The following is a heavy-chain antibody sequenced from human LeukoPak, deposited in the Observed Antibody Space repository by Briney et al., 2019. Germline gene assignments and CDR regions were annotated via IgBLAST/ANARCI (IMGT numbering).Heavy chain of an antibody. D-gene: IGHD5-12*01. CDR3: AKDATRRGYSGYDFDY. CDR2: IRYDGSNK. V-gene: IGHV3-30*02. J-gene: IGHJ4*02. CDR1: GFTFSSYG. Sequence: PGGSLRLSCAASGFTFSSYGMHWVRQAPGKGLEWVAFIRYDGSNKYYADSVKGRFTISRDNSKNTLYLQMNSLRAEDTAVYYCAKDATRRGYSGYDFDYWGQGTLVTVSS.